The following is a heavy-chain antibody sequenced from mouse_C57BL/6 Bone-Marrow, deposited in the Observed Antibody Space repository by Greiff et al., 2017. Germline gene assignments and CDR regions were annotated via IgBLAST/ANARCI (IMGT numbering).Heavy chain of an antibody. V-gene: IGHV5-16*01. J-gene: IGHJ1*03. Sequence: EVQRVESEGGLVQPGSSMKLSCTASGFTFSDYYMAWVRQVPEKGLEWVANINYDGSSTYYLDSLKSRFIISRDNAKKILYLQMSSLKSEDTATYYCARGYYGSSPPTAYFDVWGTGTTVTVSS. CDR1: GFTFSDYY. CDR3: ARGYYGSSPPTAYFDV. CDR2: INYDGSST. D-gene: IGHD1-1*01.